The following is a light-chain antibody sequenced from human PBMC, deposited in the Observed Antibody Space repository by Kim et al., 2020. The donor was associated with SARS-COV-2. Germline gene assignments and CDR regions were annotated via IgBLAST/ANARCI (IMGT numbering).Light chain of an antibody. J-gene: IGKJ2*03. Sequence: EIVLTQSPGTLSLSPGERATLSCRASESVRGNQLAWYQQKRGQAPRLLIHGASSRAGGIPDRFSGSGSGSDFTLTISRLQPEDVAVYFCQQYVGSPYRFGQGTKLEI. V-gene: IGKV3-20*01. CDR3: QQYVGSPYR. CDR1: ESVRGNQ. CDR2: GAS.